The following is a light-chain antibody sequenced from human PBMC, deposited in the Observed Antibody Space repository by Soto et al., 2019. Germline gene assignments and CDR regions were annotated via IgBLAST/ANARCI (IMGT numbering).Light chain of an antibody. J-gene: IGKJ1*01. CDR1: QSIGVW. CDR3: QYYDNYSWT. V-gene: IGKV1-5*03. Sequence: DIQLTQSPSTLSASVGDRVTITCRASQSIGVWWTWYQQKPGKAPKFLIYKTSTLESGVPSRFSGSGSGTEFTHTISSLQPDDFATYHCQYYDNYSWTFGQGTKVEIK. CDR2: KTS.